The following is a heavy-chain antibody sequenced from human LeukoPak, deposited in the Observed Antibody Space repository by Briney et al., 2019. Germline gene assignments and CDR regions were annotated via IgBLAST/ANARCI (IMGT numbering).Heavy chain of an antibody. CDR3: AKSNGYGLIDI. Sequence: SETLSLTCTVSGGSISSYYWSWIRQPPGKGLEWIGYIYYSGSTNYNPSLKSRISISLDTSRNQFSLRLNSVTAADTAVYYCAKSNGYGLIDIWGQGTMVTVSS. CDR1: GGSISSYY. J-gene: IGHJ3*02. D-gene: IGHD3-10*01. CDR2: IYYSGST. V-gene: IGHV4-59*12.